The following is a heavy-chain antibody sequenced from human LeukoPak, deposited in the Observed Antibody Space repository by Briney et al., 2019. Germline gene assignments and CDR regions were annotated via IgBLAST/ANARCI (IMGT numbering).Heavy chain of an antibody. CDR2: IKHNGDEL. CDR3: ARELRTFDS. Sequence: PGGSLRLSCAASGFTFSSYWMTWVRQAPGKGLEWVANIKHNGDELNYVDSVEDRFTISRDNAKNSLYLHMTSLRAEETAVYYCARELRTFDSWGQGTLVTVSS. CDR1: GFTFSSYW. V-gene: IGHV3-7*01. J-gene: IGHJ4*02. D-gene: IGHD3-16*01.